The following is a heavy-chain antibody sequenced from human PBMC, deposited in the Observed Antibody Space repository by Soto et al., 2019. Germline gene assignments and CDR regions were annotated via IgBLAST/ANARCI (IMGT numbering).Heavy chain of an antibody. CDR3: AKVRRIAAAGENDS. Sequence: EVQLLESGGGWVQPGGSLRLCCVASGLTFSNYAMTWVRQAPGKGLEWVSSIFGGGRTTYYADSVKGRFTISRDNSKNTLCLQMNSLRAEDTAVYYCAKVRRIAAAGENDSWGQGTLVTVSS. CDR2: IFGGGRTT. D-gene: IGHD6-13*01. V-gene: IGHV3-23*01. CDR1: GLTFSNYA. J-gene: IGHJ4*02.